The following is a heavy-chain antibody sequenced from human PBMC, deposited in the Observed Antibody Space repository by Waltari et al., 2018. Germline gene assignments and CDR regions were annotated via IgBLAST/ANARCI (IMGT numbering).Heavy chain of an antibody. J-gene: IGHJ4*02. CDR1: GYTFTGHY. CDR2: INPYSGGT. CDR3: ATAPDAFQIIN. V-gene: IGHV1-2*02. Sequence: QVQLVQSGAEVKKPGASVKVSCKTSGYTFTGHYMYWVRQAPGQGLEWMGWINPYSGGTAYAQKFQGRVTLTRDTSISTAYMELNRLISDDSAMYYCATAPDAFQIINWGQGTLVTVSS. D-gene: IGHD2-2*01.